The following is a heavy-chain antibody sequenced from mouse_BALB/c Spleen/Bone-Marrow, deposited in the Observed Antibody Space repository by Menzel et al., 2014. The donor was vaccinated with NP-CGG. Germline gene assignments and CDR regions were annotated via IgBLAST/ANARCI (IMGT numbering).Heavy chain of an antibody. CDR1: GYSFTGYT. Sequence: EVQRVESGPELVKPGASMKISCKASGYSFTGYTMNWVKQSHGKNLEWIGLINPYNGGTNYNQKFKGKATLTVDKSSSTAYMELLSLTSEDSAVYYCARDYYGFSYGFAYWGQGTLVTVSA. CDR2: INPYNGGT. J-gene: IGHJ3*01. V-gene: IGHV1-18*01. CDR3: ARDYYGFSYGFAY. D-gene: IGHD1-1*01.